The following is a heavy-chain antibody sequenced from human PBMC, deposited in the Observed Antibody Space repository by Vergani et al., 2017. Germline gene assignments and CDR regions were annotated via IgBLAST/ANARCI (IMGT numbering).Heavy chain of an antibody. Sequence: QVQLVQSGAEVKKPGSSVKVSCKASGYTFTSYYMHWVRQAPGQGLELMGIINPSGGSTSYAQKFQGRVTMTRDTSTSTVYMELSSLRSEDTAVYYCVAYSSSRGGVDYWGQGTLVTVSS. D-gene: IGHD6-6*01. CDR3: VAYSSSRGGVDY. CDR2: INPSGGST. CDR1: GYTFTSYY. V-gene: IGHV1-46*01. J-gene: IGHJ4*02.